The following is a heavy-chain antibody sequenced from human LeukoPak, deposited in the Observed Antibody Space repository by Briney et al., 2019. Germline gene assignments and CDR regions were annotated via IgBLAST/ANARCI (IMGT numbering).Heavy chain of an antibody. J-gene: IGHJ4*02. Sequence: SETLSLTCTVSGGSISSSSYYWGWIRQPPGKGLEWIGSIYYSGSTYYNPSLKSRVTISVDTSKNQFSLKLSSVTAADTAVYYCARAPFRRSWYGPVAYYFDYWGQGTLVTVSS. CDR1: GGSISSSSYY. CDR3: ARAPFRRSWYGPVAYYFDY. D-gene: IGHD6-13*01. V-gene: IGHV4-39*07. CDR2: IYYSGST.